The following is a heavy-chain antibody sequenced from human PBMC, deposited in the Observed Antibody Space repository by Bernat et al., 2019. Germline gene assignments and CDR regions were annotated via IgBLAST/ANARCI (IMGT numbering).Heavy chain of an antibody. CDR1: GFTFDDYA. CDR3: AKAPRSGYYAQYFQH. Sequence: EVQLVESGGGVVQPGGALRLSCAASGFTFDDYAMHWVRQAPGKGLEWVSLISGDGGSTSYADSVKGRSTISRDNSKDSLYLQMNSLRTEDTALYYCAKAPRSGYYAQYFQHWGQGTLVTVSS. D-gene: IGHD3-22*01. V-gene: IGHV3-43*02. J-gene: IGHJ1*01. CDR2: ISGDGGST.